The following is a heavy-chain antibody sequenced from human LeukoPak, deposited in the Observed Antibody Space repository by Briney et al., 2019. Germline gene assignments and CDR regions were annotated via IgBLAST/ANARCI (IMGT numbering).Heavy chain of an antibody. Sequence: GGSLRLSCAASGFTFSDYPIHWVRQAPGKGLEWVTLISYDGSKEYYVDSVKGRFTISRDNSKNTVYLQMNSLSAEDTAVYFCAYGSGSYRVFDIWGQGAMVTVSS. V-gene: IGHV3-30*01. D-gene: IGHD3-10*01. CDR1: GFTFSDYP. CDR3: AYGSGSYRVFDI. J-gene: IGHJ3*02. CDR2: ISYDGSKE.